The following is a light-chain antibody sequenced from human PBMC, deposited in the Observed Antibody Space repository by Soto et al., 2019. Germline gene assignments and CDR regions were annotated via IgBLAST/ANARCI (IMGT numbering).Light chain of an antibody. CDR2: AAS. J-gene: IGKJ2*01. CDR3: QQSYSTPRT. Sequence: DIPMTQSPSSLSASVGDRVTITCRASQRVSTYLNWYQQKPEKAPKLLIYAASSLQSGVPSRFSGSGSGTDFTLTISSLQPEDFATYYCQQSYSTPRTFGPGTKLEIK. CDR1: QRVSTY. V-gene: IGKV1-39*01.